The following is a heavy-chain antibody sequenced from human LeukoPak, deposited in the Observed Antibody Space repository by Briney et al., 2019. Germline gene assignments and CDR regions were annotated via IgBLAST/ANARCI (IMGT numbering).Heavy chain of an antibody. CDR3: ARVGRGSITMVRGVIAEWYFDL. D-gene: IGHD3-10*01. CDR1: GGSFSGYY. CDR2: INHSGST. Sequence: SETLSLTCAVSGGSFSGYYWSWIRQPPGKGLEWIGEINHSGSTNYNPSLKSRVTISVDTSKNQFSLKLSSVTAADTAVYYCARVGRGSITMVRGVIAEWYFDLWGRGTLVTVSS. J-gene: IGHJ2*01. V-gene: IGHV4-34*01.